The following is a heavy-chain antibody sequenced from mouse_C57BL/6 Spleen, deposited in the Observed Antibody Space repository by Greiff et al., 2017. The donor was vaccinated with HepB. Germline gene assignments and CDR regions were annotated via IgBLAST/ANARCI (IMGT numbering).Heavy chain of an antibody. D-gene: IGHD1-1*02. CDR1: GFTFSDYG. CDR3: ARGGGYYWYFDV. Sequence: EVQVVESGGGLMKPGGSLKLSCAASGFTFSDYGMHWVRQAPEKGLEWVAYISSGSSTIYYADTVKGRFTISRDNAKNTLFLQMTSLRSEDTAMYYCARGGGYYWYFDVWGTGTTVTVSS. V-gene: IGHV5-17*01. J-gene: IGHJ1*03. CDR2: ISSGSSTI.